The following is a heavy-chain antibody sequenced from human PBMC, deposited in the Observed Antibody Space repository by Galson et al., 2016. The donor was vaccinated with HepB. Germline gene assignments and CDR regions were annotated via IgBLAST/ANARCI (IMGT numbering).Heavy chain of an antibody. D-gene: IGHD3-22*01. CDR1: GGSISSTYHY. Sequence: SETLSLTCTVSGGSISSTYHYWGWVRQPPGKGLEYIGSIYYSGTTYHNPSLKSRVTIFVDTSKNQFSLRLSAVTAAETGVYYCARHMFSSGPPSPFHYFGMDGWGPGTTVTVSS. CDR3: ARHMFSSGPPSPFHYFGMDG. J-gene: IGHJ6*02. CDR2: IYYSGTT. V-gene: IGHV4-39*01.